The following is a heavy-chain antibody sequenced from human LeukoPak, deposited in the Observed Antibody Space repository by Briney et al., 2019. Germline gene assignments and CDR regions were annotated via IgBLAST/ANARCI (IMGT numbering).Heavy chain of an antibody. CDR3: ASGYRSGGSCYGYWYFDL. CDR1: GGSFSGYY. V-gene: IGHV4-34*01. D-gene: IGHD2-15*01. CDR2: INHSGST. J-gene: IGHJ2*01. Sequence: SETLSLTCAVYGGSFSGYYWSWIRQPPGKGLEWIGEINHSGSTNYNPSLKSRVTISVDTSKNQFSLKLSSVTAADTAVYYCASGYRSGGSCYGYWYFDLWGRGTLVTVSS.